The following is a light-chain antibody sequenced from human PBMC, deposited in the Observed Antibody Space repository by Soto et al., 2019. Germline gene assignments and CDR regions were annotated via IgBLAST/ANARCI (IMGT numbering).Light chain of an antibody. Sequence: EIVMTQSPDSLAVSLGESATINCKASQSVLYSSNNKNYLAWYQQKPRQPPKLLIYWASTRESGVPDRFSGSGSGTDFTLTISSLQAEDVAIYYCQQYYSTPLAFGQGTKVEIK. CDR2: WAS. V-gene: IGKV4-1*01. CDR1: QSVLYSSNNKNY. CDR3: QQYYSTPLA. J-gene: IGKJ1*01.